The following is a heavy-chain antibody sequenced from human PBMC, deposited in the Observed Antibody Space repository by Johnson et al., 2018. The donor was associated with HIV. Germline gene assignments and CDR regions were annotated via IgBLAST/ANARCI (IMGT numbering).Heavy chain of an antibody. Sequence: QEQLVESGGGVVQPGRSLRLSCAASGFTFSSFAMHWVRQTPGNGLEWVSIISYSGSNKYYADSVKGRFTISRDNSKNTLYLQMNTLRAEDTAVYYCARGGVVHDGFDICGQGTMVTVSS. D-gene: IGHD2-8*01. CDR1: GFTFSSFA. J-gene: IGHJ3*02. CDR3: ARGGVVHDGFDI. V-gene: IGHV3-30*04. CDR2: ISYSGSNK.